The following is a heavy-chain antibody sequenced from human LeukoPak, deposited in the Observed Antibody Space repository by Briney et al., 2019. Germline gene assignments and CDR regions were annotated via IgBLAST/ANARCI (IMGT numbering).Heavy chain of an antibody. D-gene: IGHD3-10*01. Sequence: PGGSLRLSCAASGFTFSSYWMSWVRQAPGKGLEWVANIKQDGSKKHYVDSVKGRFTISRDNAKNSLYLQMNSLRAEDTALYHCARGYYNSGFDYWGQGTLVTVSS. CDR3: ARGYYNSGFDY. CDR2: IKQDGSKK. J-gene: IGHJ4*02. V-gene: IGHV3-7*03. CDR1: GFTFSSYW.